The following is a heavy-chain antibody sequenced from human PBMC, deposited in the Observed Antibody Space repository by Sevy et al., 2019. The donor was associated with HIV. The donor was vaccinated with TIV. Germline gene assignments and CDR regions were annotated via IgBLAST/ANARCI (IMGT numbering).Heavy chain of an antibody. D-gene: IGHD6-19*01. J-gene: IGHJ4*02. CDR1: GFTFSSYG. CDR2: ISYDGSNK. CDR3: AKDTGETYSSGWYGPFDY. Sequence: GGSLRLSCAASGFTFSSYGMHWVRQAPGKGLEWVAVISYDGSNKYYADSMKGRFTISRDNSKNTLYLQMNSLRAEDTAVYYCAKDTGETYSSGWYGPFDYWGQGTLVTVSS. V-gene: IGHV3-30*18.